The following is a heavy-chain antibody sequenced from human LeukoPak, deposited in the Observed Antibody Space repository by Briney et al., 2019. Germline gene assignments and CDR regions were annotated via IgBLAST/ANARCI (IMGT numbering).Heavy chain of an antibody. Sequence: PSETLSLTCTVSGGSISNTYYYWGWIRQPPGKGLEWIGSVSYSGSTFYNPSLSSRVTISIDTSNNQFSLKLTSVTAADTAMFYCARRRLVGNTGYYFDYWGQGTLVTVSS. CDR1: GGSISNTYYY. V-gene: IGHV4-39*07. CDR3: ARRRLVGNTGYYFDY. D-gene: IGHD2-8*02. CDR2: VSYSGST. J-gene: IGHJ4*02.